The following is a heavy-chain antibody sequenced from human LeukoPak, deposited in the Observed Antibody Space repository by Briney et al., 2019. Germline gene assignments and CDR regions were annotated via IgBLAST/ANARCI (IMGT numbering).Heavy chain of an antibody. D-gene: IGHD5-18*01. Sequence: SETLSLTCTVSGGSISSYYWSWIRQPPGKGLEWIGYIYYSGSTNYNPSLKSRVTISVDTSKNQFSLKLGSVTAADTAVYYCARTPGYSYGLRYFDYWGQGTLVTVSS. J-gene: IGHJ4*02. CDR2: IYYSGST. CDR1: GGSISSYY. V-gene: IGHV4-59*01. CDR3: ARTPGYSYGLRYFDY.